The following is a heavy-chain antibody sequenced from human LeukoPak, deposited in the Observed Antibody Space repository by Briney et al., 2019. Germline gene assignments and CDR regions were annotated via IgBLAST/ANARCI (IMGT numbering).Heavy chain of an antibody. D-gene: IGHD2-21*02. J-gene: IGHJ1*01. CDR1: GYTFTDYG. V-gene: IGHV1-3*04. Sequence: GASVKVSCKTSGYTFTDYGMHWVRQAPGQRLEWMAWMNTGNGDAKYSQKFQGRVIITRDTSASTAYMELSSLISEDTGAYYCARVPLHDRNDYYYPHWGQGTVVTVSS. CDR2: MNTGNGDA. CDR3: ARVPLHDRNDYYYPH.